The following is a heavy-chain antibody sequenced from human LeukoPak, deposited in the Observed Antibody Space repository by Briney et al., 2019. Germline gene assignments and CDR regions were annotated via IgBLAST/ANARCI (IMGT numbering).Heavy chain of an antibody. CDR3: ARGDYGRGDP. D-gene: IGHD4-17*01. CDR2: INPNTGVT. CDR1: GYTFTAYY. V-gene: IGHV1-2*06. Sequence: ASVKVSCKASGYTFTAYYIHWVRQAPGQGLEWMGLINPNTGVTKFAQKFHGRVTMSRDTSISTAYVELNRLTSDDTAVYYCARGDYGRGDPWGQGSLVTVSS. J-gene: IGHJ5*02.